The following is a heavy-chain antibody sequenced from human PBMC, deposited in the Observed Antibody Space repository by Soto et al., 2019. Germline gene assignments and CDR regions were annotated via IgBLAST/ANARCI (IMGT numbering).Heavy chain of an antibody. V-gene: IGHV3-33*01. D-gene: IGHD2-15*01. J-gene: IGHJ4*02. CDR1: GFTFSSYG. CDR3: ARERRGYCSGGSCYYFDY. Sequence: PGGSLRLSCAASGFTFSSYGMHWVRQAPGKGLEWVAVIWYDGSNKYYADSVKGRFTISRDNSKNTLYLQMNSLRAEDTAVYYCARERRGYCSGGSCYYFDYWGQGTLVTVSS. CDR2: IWYDGSNK.